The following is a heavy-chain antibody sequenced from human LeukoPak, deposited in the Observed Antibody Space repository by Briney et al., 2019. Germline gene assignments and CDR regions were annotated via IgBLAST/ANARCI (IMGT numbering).Heavy chain of an antibody. V-gene: IGHV5-51*01. CDR2: IYPGDSDT. CDR3: ARVGVAATFDY. D-gene: IGHD2-15*01. J-gene: IGHJ4*02. Sequence: GESLKISCKGSGYSFTSYWIGRVRHMPGKGLEWMGIIYPGDSDTRYSTSFQGQVTISADKSISTAYLQWSSLKASDTAMYYCARVGVAATFDYWGQGTLVTVSS. CDR1: GYSFTSYW.